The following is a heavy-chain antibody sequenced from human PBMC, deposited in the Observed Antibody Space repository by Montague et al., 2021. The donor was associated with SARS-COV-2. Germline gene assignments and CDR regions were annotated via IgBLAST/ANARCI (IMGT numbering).Heavy chain of an antibody. CDR3: ARPRGCSGGRCSNFDY. Sequence: SLRLSCAASGFTFVGYWMGWVRQPPGKGLEWVAHIKNDGSEKYYVDSVKGRFTISRDNAKNSLYLQMNSLRAEDTAVYYCARPRGCSGGRCSNFDYWGQGTLVPVSS. V-gene: IGHV3-7*01. J-gene: IGHJ4*02. CDR2: IKNDGSEK. D-gene: IGHD2-15*01. CDR1: GFTFVGYW.